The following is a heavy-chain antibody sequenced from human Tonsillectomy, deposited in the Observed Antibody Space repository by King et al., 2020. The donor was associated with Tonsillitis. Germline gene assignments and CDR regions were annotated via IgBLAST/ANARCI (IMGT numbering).Heavy chain of an antibody. CDR3: ATGGPYNWNDVWVHYYYYGMDV. CDR2: IKRKTDGGTT. CDR1: GFTFSNAW. J-gene: IGHJ6*02. V-gene: IGHV3-15*01. Sequence: VQLVESGGGLVKPGGSLRLSCAASGFTFSNAWMSWVRQAPGKGLEWVGRIKRKTDGGTTDYAAPVKGRFTISRDDSKNTLYLQMNSLKTEDTAVYYCATGGPYNWNDVWVHYYYYGMDVWGQGTTVTVSS. D-gene: IGHD1-20*01.